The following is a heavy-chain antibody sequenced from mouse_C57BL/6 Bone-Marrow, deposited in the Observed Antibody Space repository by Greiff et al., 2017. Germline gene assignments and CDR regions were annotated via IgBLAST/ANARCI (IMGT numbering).Heavy chain of an antibody. CDR1: GFTFRSYA. CDR2: ISAGGSYT. V-gene: IGHV5-4*01. J-gene: IGHJ3*01. D-gene: IGHD2-4*01. CDR3: ARDGGLRRSFAE. Sequence: EVKLMESGGGLVKPGGSLKLSCAASGFTFRSYAMSWVRPTPEKRLAWVATISAGGSYTYYPDNVKGNFTISIDNAKTNLSLQMSRLKSEDTAMYYWARDGGLRRSFAEWGQGTLVTVSA.